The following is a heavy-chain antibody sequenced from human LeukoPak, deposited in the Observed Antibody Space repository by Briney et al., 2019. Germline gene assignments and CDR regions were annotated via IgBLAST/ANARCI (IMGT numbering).Heavy chain of an antibody. D-gene: IGHD5-12*01. CDR3: ARVGFRGVATIPSYFDY. CDR1: GGSISSGDYY. CDR2: IYYSGST. Sequence: SETLSLTCTVSGGSISSGDYYWSWIRQPPGKGLEWIGYIYYSGSTNYNPSLKSRVTISVDTSKNQFSLKLSSVTAADTAVYYCARVGFRGVATIPSYFDYWGQGTLVTVSS. V-gene: IGHV4-61*08. J-gene: IGHJ4*02.